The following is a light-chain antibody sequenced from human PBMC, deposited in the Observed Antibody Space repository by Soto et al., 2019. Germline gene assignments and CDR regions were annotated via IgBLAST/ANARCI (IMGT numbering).Light chain of an antibody. CDR1: QSVRSRD. CDR2: GAS. J-gene: IGKJ2*01. CDR3: HQYGSSSYT. Sequence: EIVLTLSPGTLSCSPGERATLSCRASQSVRSRDLAWYQQTPGQSPRLLIYGASSKATGIPDRFSGSGSVTDFTLTISRLEPADFAVYYCHQYGSSSYTFGKGTHLEIK. V-gene: IGKV3-20*01.